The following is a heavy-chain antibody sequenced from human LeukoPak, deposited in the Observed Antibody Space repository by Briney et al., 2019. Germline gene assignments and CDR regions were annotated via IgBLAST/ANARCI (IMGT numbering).Heavy chain of an antibody. Sequence: VWSLRHSCPATGFTFINYRMHSVRPAPGKGLERATLISFDGSNKYYADSVKGRFTISRDNSKNTLYLQMNSLRAEDTAVYYCAKDPLDMATIGLYYFDYWGQGTVVTVSS. V-gene: IGHV3-30*18. J-gene: IGHJ4*02. CDR1: GFTFINYR. CDR2: ISFDGSNK. D-gene: IGHD5-12*01. CDR3: AKDPLDMATIGLYYFDY.